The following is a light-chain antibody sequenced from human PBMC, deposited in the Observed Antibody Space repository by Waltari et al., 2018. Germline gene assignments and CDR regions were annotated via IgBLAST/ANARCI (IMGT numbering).Light chain of an antibody. J-gene: IGKJ1*01. V-gene: IGKV3-20*01. Sequence: EIVLTQSPGTLSLSPGERATLSCRASQSVTTSSLAWYKQKPGQAPRVLIYGASSSATDIPAIFGGSASGRDFTRTISRLEPEDLAVYYCQQYGSSTCTFGQVTKVEVK. CDR2: GAS. CDR1: QSVTTSS. CDR3: QQYGSSTCT.